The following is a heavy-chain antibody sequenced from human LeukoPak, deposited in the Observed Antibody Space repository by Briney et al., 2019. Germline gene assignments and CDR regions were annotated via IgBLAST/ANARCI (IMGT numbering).Heavy chain of an antibody. V-gene: IGHV3-9*01. Sequence: GGSLRLSCAASGFTFSSYAMHWVRQAPGKGLEWVSGISWNSGRIGYEDSVKGRFTISRDNAKNSLYLQMNSLRAEDTALYYCALSEYSGIHYYGMDVWGQGTTVTVSS. D-gene: IGHD1-26*01. CDR3: ALSEYSGIHYYGMDV. CDR1: GFTFSSYA. J-gene: IGHJ6*02. CDR2: ISWNSGRI.